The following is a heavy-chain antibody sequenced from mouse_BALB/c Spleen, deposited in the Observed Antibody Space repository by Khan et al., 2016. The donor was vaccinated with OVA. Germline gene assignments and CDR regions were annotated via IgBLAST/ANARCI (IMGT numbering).Heavy chain of an antibody. CDR3: TAYDYDYGEAFAY. Sequence: EVQLQESGPSLVKPSQTLSLTCSVTGDSITSGYWNWIRKFPGNKLEYMGYISYSGSTYYNPSLKSRISITRDTSKNQYYLQLNSVTTEDTATYYGTAYDYDYGEAFAYWGQGTLVTVSA. CDR1: GDSITSGY. V-gene: IGHV3-8*02. CDR2: ISYSGST. J-gene: IGHJ3*01. D-gene: IGHD2-4*01.